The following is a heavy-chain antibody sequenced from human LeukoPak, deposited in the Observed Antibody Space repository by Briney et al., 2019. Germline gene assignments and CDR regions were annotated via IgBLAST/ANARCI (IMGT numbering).Heavy chain of an antibody. CDR1: GFTVSSNY. V-gene: IGHV3-23*01. CDR2: ISGSGGST. Sequence: GGSLRLSCAASGFTVSSNYMSWVRQAPGKGLEWVSAISGSGGSTYYADSVKGRFTISRDNAKNSLYLQMNSLRAEDTAVYYCARDYTGGWDDYWGQGTLVTVSS. CDR3: ARDYTGGWDDY. J-gene: IGHJ4*02. D-gene: IGHD7-27*01.